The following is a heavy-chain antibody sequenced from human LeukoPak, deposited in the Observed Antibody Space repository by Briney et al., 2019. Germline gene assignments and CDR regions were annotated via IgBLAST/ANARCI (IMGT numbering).Heavy chain of an antibody. CDR1: GLTFSNAG. J-gene: IGHJ4*02. V-gene: IGHV3-15*01. CDR2: IKSKTDGGTT. CDR3: TTDSSHFDY. D-gene: IGHD6-13*01. Sequence: PGGSLRLSCAASGLTFSNAGMSWVRQAPGKGLEWVGSIKSKTDGGTTDSDADVKGSFTISRDDSNTTLYLKMNSMKTDDTAVYYCTTDSSHFDYWGQGTMVTVSS.